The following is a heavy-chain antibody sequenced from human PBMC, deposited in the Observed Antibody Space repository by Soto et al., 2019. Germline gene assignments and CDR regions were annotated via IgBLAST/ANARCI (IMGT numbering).Heavy chain of an antibody. V-gene: IGHV1-3*01. D-gene: IGHD1-26*01. Sequence: ASVKVSCKASGYTFSNYAIHWVRQAPGQRLEWMGWINAGNGNTKSSQKFQGRVTITRDTSASTAYMELSSLRSEDTAVYYCARGSPPTFDYWGEGTLVTVSS. J-gene: IGHJ4*02. CDR3: ARGSPPTFDY. CDR2: INAGNGNT. CDR1: GYTFSNYA.